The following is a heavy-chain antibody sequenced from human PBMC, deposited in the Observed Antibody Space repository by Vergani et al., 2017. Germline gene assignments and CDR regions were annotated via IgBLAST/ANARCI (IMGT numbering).Heavy chain of an antibody. Sequence: QVQLVQSGAEVKKPGASVKVSCKASGYTFTSYYMHWVRQAPGQGLEWMGIINPSGGSTSYAQKFQGRVTMTRDTSTSTVYMELSSLRSEDTAVYYCAGDSCYCSSTSCYVGRDWFDPWGQGTLVTVSS. D-gene: IGHD2-2*01. CDR1: GYTFTSYY. CDR3: AGDSCYCSSTSCYVGRDWFDP. V-gene: IGHV1-46*01. CDR2: INPSGGST. J-gene: IGHJ5*02.